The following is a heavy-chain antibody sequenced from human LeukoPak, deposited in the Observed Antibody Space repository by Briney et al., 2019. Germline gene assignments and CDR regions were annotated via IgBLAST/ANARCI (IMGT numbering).Heavy chain of an antibody. Sequence: GGSLRLSCAASEFIFTSYTMNWVRQAPGKGLEWVSSIATSSSYIYYADSVKGRFTISRDTAKNSLFLQMDSLRAEDTAVYYCARAPDSSGYSASYGMDIWGQGTTVTVS. D-gene: IGHD3-22*01. V-gene: IGHV3-21*01. CDR2: IATSSSYI. J-gene: IGHJ6*02. CDR1: EFIFTSYT. CDR3: ARAPDSSGYSASYGMDI.